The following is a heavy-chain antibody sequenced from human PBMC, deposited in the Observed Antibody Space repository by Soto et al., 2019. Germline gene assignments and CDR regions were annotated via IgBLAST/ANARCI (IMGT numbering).Heavy chain of an antibody. Sequence: QVQLVQSGAEVKKPGASVKVSCKASGYTFTSYGISWVRQAPGQGLEWMGWISAYNGNTNYAQKLQGRVTMTTDTSTSKAYMELRSLRSDDTAVYYCARDQDGGTNAPPFDYWGQGTLVTVSS. D-gene: IGHD1-7*01. CDR2: ISAYNGNT. J-gene: IGHJ4*02. CDR1: GYTFTSYG. V-gene: IGHV1-18*04. CDR3: ARDQDGGTNAPPFDY.